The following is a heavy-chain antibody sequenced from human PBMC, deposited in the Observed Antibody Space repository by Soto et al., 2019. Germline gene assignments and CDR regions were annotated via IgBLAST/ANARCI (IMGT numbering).Heavy chain of an antibody. D-gene: IGHD6-19*01. J-gene: IGHJ4*02. CDR2: ISGGGGTT. V-gene: IGHV3-23*01. CDR1: GFTFSSHA. CDR3: TKAVAAVDY. Sequence: EVQLLESGGGLVQFGGSLRLSCAASGFTFSSHAMSWVRQAPGKGLEWVSGISGGGGTTYYADSVKGRFTISRDTSKNTLYLQMNRLGVEDTAVYYCTKAVAAVDYWGQGTLVTVSS.